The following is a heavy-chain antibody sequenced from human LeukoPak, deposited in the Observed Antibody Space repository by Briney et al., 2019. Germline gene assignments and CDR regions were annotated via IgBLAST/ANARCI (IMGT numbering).Heavy chain of an antibody. CDR3: ARTFQAPSYGDSDSRTKYPYSMDV. V-gene: IGHV4-30-2*01. J-gene: IGHJ6*02. Sequence: PSETLSLTCAVSGASIDAAGYSWNWIRQAPGTDLEWIGNIYHGGRTSYKSSLKSRVTISVDTSKNHFSLKLTSVTAADTAVYYCARTFQAPSYGDSDSRTKYPYSMDVWGQGTMVAVSS. D-gene: IGHD4-17*01. CDR1: GASIDAAGYS. CDR2: IYHGGRT.